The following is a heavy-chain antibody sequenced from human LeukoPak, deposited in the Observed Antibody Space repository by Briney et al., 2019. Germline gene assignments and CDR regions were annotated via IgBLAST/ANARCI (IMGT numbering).Heavy chain of an antibody. D-gene: IGHD3-16*01. V-gene: IGHV3-74*01. CDR2: IKTDGSTT. CDR1: GFTFSSSW. CDR3: AKGGGVMTASSFDY. Sequence: PGGSLRLSCAVSGFTFSSSWMHWVRQAPGKGLVWVSHIKTDGSTTAYADSVKGRFTISRDNSKKTQYLQMNSPRAEDTAVYFCAKGGGVMTASSFDYWGQGTLVTVSS. J-gene: IGHJ4*02.